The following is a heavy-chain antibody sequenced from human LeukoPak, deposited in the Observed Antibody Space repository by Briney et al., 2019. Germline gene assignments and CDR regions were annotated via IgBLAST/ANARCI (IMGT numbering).Heavy chain of an antibody. J-gene: IGHJ4*02. CDR2: IYNNVNT. V-gene: IGHV4-59*08. Sequence: SETLSLTCTVSGGSISSYYWSWIRQPPGKGLEWIGYIYNNVNTDYNPSLKSRVTISVDTSKTQFSLKLRSVTAADTAVYYCACSSSAGPEYWGQGILVTVSS. CDR3: ACSSSAGPEY. CDR1: GGSISSYY. D-gene: IGHD6-6*01.